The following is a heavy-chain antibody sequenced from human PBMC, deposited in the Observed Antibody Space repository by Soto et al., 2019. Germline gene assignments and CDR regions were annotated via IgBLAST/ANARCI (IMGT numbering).Heavy chain of an antibody. V-gene: IGHV1-69*13. CDR3: ARTDSSGPGPYYYYYGMDV. D-gene: IGHD3-22*01. CDR2: IIPIFGTA. J-gene: IGHJ6*02. Sequence: SVKVSCKASGGTFSSYAISWVRQAPGQGLEWMGGIIPIFGTANYAQRFQGRVTITADESTSTAYMELSSLRSEDTAVYYCARTDSSGPGPYYYYYGMDVWGQGTTVTVSS. CDR1: GGTFSSYA.